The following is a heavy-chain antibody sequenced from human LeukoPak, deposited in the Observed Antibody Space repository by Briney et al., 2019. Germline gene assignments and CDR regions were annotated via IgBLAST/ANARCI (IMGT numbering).Heavy chain of an antibody. CDR1: GGSISSGSYY. J-gene: IGHJ6*03. CDR3: ARDRLTVSGIYYYYYMDV. V-gene: IGHV4-61*02. Sequence: SETLSLTCTVSGGSISSGSYYWSWIRQPAGKGLEWIGRIYTSGSTNYNPSLKSRVTISVDTSKNQFSLKLSSVTAADTAVYYCARDRLTVSGIYYYYYMDVWGKGTTVTVSS. CDR2: IYTSGST. D-gene: IGHD3-16*01.